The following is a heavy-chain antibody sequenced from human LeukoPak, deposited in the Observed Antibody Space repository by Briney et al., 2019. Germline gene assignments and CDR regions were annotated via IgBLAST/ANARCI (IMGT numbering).Heavy chain of an antibody. Sequence: GASVKVSCKASGYTFTSYDINWVRQATGQGLEWMGWMNPNSGNTGYAQKFQGRDTMTRNTSISTAYMELSSLRSEDTAVYYCARNYDILTGYRGYYYMDVWGKGTTVTVSS. CDR1: GYTFTSYD. J-gene: IGHJ6*03. D-gene: IGHD3-9*01. CDR3: ARNYDILTGYRGYYYMDV. V-gene: IGHV1-8*01. CDR2: MNPNSGNT.